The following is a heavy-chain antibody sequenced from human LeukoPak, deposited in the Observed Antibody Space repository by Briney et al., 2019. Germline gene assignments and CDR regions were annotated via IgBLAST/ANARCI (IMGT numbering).Heavy chain of an antibody. D-gene: IGHD1-14*01. V-gene: IGHV4-34*01. Sequence: SETLSLTCAVQGASLRGSYWSWIRQPPGKGLQWIGQIDHSGSTHSVPSLKSRVTISLDTSQSQVSLKVNSVTAADTAVYFCARGGNGWYFDLWGRGTLVTVSS. J-gene: IGHJ2*01. CDR3: ARGGNGWYFDL. CDR1: GASLRGSY. CDR2: IDHSGST.